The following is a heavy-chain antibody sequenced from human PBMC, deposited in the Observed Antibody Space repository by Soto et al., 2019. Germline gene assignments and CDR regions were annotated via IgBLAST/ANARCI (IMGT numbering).Heavy chain of an antibody. CDR1: GYSFSNQW. CDR3: ARRPKGLLDYFDP. CDR2: IYPGDPDT. D-gene: IGHD2-15*01. J-gene: IGHJ5*02. Sequence: PGESLKISCKGSGYSFSNQWIGWVRQMPGKGLEWMGIIYPGDPDTRYSPSFQGQVTISADKSINTAYLQWSSLKASDTAIYYCARRPKGLLDYFDPWGQGTLVTVSS. V-gene: IGHV5-51*01.